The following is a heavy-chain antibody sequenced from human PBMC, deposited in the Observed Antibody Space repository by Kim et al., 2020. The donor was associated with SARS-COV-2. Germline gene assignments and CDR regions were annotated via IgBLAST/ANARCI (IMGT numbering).Heavy chain of an antibody. J-gene: IGHJ6*02. D-gene: IGHD3-22*01. V-gene: IGHV4-34*01. CDR3: ARGRGGITIIVVVKPYYYYGMDV. CDR1: GGSFSGYY. Sequence: SETLSLTCAVYGGSFSGYYWSWLRQPPGKGLEWIGEINHSGSTNYNPSLKSRVTISVDPSKNQFTLKQSSVTAADTAVYYCARGRGGITIIVVVKPYYYYGMDVWGQGPPLTVSS. CDR2: INHSGST.